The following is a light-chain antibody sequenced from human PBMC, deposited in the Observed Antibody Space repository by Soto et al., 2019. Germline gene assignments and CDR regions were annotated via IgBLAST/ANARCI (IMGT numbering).Light chain of an antibody. J-gene: IGLJ1*01. CDR2: EVS. V-gene: IGLV2-14*01. CDR3: NSYATGNTRV. Sequence: QSVLTQPASVSGSPGQSITLSCTGSSSDIGDYDYVSWYQQHPGKAPKVLISEVSNRPSGVCNRFSGSKSGNTASLTISGLQAEDEADYYCNSYATGNTRVFGTGTKVTVL. CDR1: SSDIGDYDY.